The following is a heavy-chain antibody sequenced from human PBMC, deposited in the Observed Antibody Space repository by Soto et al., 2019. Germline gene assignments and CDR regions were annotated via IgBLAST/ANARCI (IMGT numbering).Heavy chain of an antibody. V-gene: IGHV3-33*01. CDR2: IWYDGSNK. CDR3: ARDFSWCGELVDY. J-gene: IGHJ4*02. D-gene: IGHD3-10*01. CDR1: GFTFSSYG. Sequence: QVQLVESGGGVVHPGRSLRLSCAASGFTFSSYGMHWVRQAPGQGLEWVAVIWYDGSNKYYADSVKGRFTISRDNSKNTLYLQMNSLRAEDTAVYYCARDFSWCGELVDYWGQGTLVTVSS.